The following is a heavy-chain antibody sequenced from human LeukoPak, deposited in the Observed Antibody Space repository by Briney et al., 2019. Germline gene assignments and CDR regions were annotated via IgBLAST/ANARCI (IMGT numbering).Heavy chain of an antibody. CDR1: GYTFTNYY. CDR3: ARRYCSSTSCNPYFFDF. CDR2: ISPGDSEA. J-gene: IGHJ4*02. Sequence: PGESLQISCKGSGYTFTNYYIGWVRQMPGKGLEWMGIISPGDSEARYSPSFQGQVTISADKSISTAYLRWSSLKASDSAIYYCARRYCSSTSCNPYFFDFWGQGTLVTVSS. D-gene: IGHD2-2*01. V-gene: IGHV5-51*01.